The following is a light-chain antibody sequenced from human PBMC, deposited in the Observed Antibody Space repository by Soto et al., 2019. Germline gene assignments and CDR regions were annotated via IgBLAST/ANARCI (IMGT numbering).Light chain of an antibody. J-gene: IGLJ1*01. CDR1: SSDVGNYNV. Sequence: QSVLTQPATVSGSPGQSITLSCTGTSSDVGNYNVVSWYQQHPGKAPKLIIYEGTKRPSGVSNRFSASKSGNTASLTISALQAEDEADYYCFSYAGTTFYVFVTGTKLTVL. CDR2: EGT. V-gene: IGLV2-23*01. CDR3: FSYAGTTFYV.